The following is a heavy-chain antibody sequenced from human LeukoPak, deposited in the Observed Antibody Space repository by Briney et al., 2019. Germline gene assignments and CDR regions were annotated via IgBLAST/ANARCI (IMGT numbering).Heavy chain of an antibody. CDR1: GGSISSYY. J-gene: IGHJ4*02. Sequence: SETLSLTCTVSGGSISSYYWSWIRQPPGKGLEWIGYIYYSGSTNYNPSLKSRVTISVDTSKNQFSLKLSSVTAADTAVYHCARLVTAAYFDYWGQGTLVTVSS. CDR2: IYYSGST. V-gene: IGHV4-59*08. D-gene: IGHD6-13*01. CDR3: ARLVTAAYFDY.